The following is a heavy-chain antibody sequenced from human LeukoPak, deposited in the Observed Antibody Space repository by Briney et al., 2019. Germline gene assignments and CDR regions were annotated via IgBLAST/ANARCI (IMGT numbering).Heavy chain of an antibody. D-gene: IGHD3-10*01. V-gene: IGHV3-30*18. CDR2: ISYDGSNK. CDR1: GFTFSSYG. CDR3: AKPPGVFGDYYYGMDV. Sequence: GGSLRLSCAASGFTFSSYGMHWVRQAPGKGLEWVAVISYDGSNKYYADSVKGRFTISRDNSKNTLYLQMNSLRAEDTAVYYCAKPPGVFGDYYYGMDVWGQGTTVTVSS. J-gene: IGHJ6*02.